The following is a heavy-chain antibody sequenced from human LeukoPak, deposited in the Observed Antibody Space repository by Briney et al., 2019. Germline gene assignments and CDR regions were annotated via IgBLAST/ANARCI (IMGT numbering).Heavy chain of an antibody. D-gene: IGHD4-11*01. V-gene: IGHV3-30*18. CDR2: ISYDGSNK. Sequence: PGGSLRLSCAASGFTFSSYGMHWVRQAPGKGLEWVADISYDGSNKYYADSVKGRFTISRANSKNTLYLQMNSLRVEDTAVYYCAKVGLTVTTILDYFDYWGQGTLVTVSS. CDR3: AKVGLTVTTILDYFDY. J-gene: IGHJ4*02. CDR1: GFTFSSYG.